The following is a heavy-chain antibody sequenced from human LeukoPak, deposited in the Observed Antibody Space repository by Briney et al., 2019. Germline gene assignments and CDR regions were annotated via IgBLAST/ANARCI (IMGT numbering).Heavy chain of an antibody. V-gene: IGHV1-69*13. CDR2: IIPIFGTA. J-gene: IGHJ4*02. D-gene: IGHD3-16*01. CDR1: GGTFGSYA. Sequence: SVKVSCKASGGTFGSYAISWVRQAPGQGLEWMGGIIPIFGTANYAQKFQGRVTITADESTSTAYMELSSLRSEDTAVYYCARRGFGGSLAPYYFDYWGQGTLVTVSS. CDR3: ARRGFGGSLAPYYFDY.